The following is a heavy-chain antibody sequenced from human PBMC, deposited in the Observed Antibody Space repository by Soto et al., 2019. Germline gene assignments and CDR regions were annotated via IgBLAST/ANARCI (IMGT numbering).Heavy chain of an antibody. CDR3: NRWCSGDDMAQDAFYI. J-gene: IGHJ3*02. Sequence: GSSVKVSCEASGYSFTSYESNCLRQATGQGLEWMGWMNPNSGNTGYAQKFQGRVTMTRNTSTSTAYMELSSLRSEDTAVYYCNRWCSGDDMAQDAFYICIQRTFVTV. CDR2: MNPNSGNT. CDR1: GYSFTSYE. D-gene: IGHD2-15*01. V-gene: IGHV1-8*01.